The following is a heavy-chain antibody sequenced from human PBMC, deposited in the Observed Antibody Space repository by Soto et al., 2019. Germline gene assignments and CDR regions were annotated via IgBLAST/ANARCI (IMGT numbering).Heavy chain of an antibody. V-gene: IGHV3-30*18. CDR1: GFTFSSYG. J-gene: IGHJ4*02. Sequence: GGSLRLSCAASGFTFSSYGMHWVRQAPGKGLEWVAVISYDGSNKYYADSVKGRFTISRDNSKNTLYLQMNSLRAEDTAVYYCAKDQPWQWLALPADWGQGTLVTVSS. CDR2: ISYDGSNK. CDR3: AKDQPWQWLALPAD. D-gene: IGHD6-19*01.